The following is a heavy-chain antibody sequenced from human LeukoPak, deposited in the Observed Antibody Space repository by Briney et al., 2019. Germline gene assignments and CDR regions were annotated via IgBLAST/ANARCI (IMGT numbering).Heavy chain of an antibody. CDR1: GFTFSSYS. CDR2: ISSSSSYI. J-gene: IGHJ4*02. CDR3: ARDLDCSGGSCYLFDY. D-gene: IGHD2-15*01. V-gene: IGHV3-21*01. Sequence: GGSLRLSCAASGFTFSSYSMNWVRQAPGKGLEWVSSISSSSSYIYYADPVKGRFTISRDNAKNSLYLQMNSLRAEDTAVYYCARDLDCSGGSCYLFDYWGQGTLVTVSS.